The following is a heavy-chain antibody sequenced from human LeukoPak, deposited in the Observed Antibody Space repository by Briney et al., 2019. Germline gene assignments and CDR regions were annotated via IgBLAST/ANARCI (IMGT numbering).Heavy chain of an antibody. CDR1: GYSFTSYW. CDR3: ARHKRSISAILTGYYNNWFDP. D-gene: IGHD3-9*01. J-gene: IGHJ5*02. Sequence: GESLKISCKGSGYSFTSYWIGWVRQMPGKGLEWMGIIYPGDPDTRYSPSFQGQVTISADKSISTAYLQWSSLKASDTAMYYCARHKRSISAILTGYYNNWFDPWGQGTLVTVSS. V-gene: IGHV5-51*01. CDR2: IYPGDPDT.